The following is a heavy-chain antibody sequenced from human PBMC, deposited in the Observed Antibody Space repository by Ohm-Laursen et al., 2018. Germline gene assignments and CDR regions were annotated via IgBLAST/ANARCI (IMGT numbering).Heavy chain of an antibody. D-gene: IGHD6-13*01. CDR3: ARIRGVVAAGSFDY. Sequence: TLSLTCTVSGGSISSGGYYWSWIRPHPGKGLEWIGYIYYSGSTYYNPSLKSRVTISADTSKNQFSLKLSSVTAADTAVYYCARIRGVVAAGSFDYWGQGTLVTVSS. V-gene: IGHV4-31*03. CDR1: GGSISSGGYY. J-gene: IGHJ4*02. CDR2: IYYSGST.